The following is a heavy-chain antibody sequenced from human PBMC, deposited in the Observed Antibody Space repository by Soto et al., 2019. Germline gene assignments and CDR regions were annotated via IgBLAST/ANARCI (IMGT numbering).Heavy chain of an antibody. V-gene: IGHV4-39*01. CDR3: GKVLVGATGHTDSDS. D-gene: IGHD2-15*01. CDR1: GGSIYRSGYY. CDR2: IDYNGVT. Sequence: SETLSLTCTVSGGSIYRSGYYWGWIRQPPGRGLEWIGNIDYNGVTYSNPSLKSRVTISRDTSKNQFSLKLTSVTAADTALYYCGKVLVGATGHTDSDSWGPGALVTVSS. J-gene: IGHJ4*02.